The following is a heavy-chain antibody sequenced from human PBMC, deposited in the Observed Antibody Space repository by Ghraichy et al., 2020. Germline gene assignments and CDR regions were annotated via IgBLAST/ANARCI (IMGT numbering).Heavy chain of an antibody. D-gene: IGHD2-2*01. CDR1: GFTFSSYA. CDR3: AREGDCSSTSCTYYFDS. Sequence: GALRLSCAASGFTFSSYAMSWVRQAPGKGLEWVSAISGSGGSTYYADSVKGRFTISRDNAKNSLYLQMNSLRDEDTAVYYCAREGDCSSTSCTYYFDSWGQGTLVTVSS. V-gene: IGHV3-23*01. J-gene: IGHJ4*02. CDR2: ISGSGGST.